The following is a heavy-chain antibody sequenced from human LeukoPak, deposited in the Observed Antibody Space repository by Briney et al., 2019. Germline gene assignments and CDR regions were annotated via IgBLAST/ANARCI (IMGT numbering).Heavy chain of an antibody. V-gene: IGHV3-66*01. CDR1: GFTACSNY. D-gene: IGHD3-9*01. J-gene: IGHJ5*02. CDR3: ARVGPEFRYYYWPPTGWFDP. Sequence: GRSLRLSCAASGFTACSNYMSWVREAPGKGVEWGSVIYSGGSTYYADSVKGRFTISRDNSKNTLPLQMNSLRAEDTAVYYCARVGPEFRYYYWPPTGWFDPWGQGNLVTVFS. CDR2: IYSGGST.